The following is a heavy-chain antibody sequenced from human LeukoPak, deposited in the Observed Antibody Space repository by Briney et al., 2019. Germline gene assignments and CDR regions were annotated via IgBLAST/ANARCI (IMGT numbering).Heavy chain of an antibody. J-gene: IGHJ4*02. V-gene: IGHV3-23*01. CDR1: GFTFSSYA. CDR3: ARGGQGNWPTPFDY. CDR2: ISGSGGST. Sequence: GGSLRLSCAASGFTFSSYAMSWVRQAPGKGLEWVSAISGSGGSTYYADSVKGRFTISRDNAKNSLYLQMNSLRAEDTAVYYCARGGQGNWPTPFDYWGQGTLVTVSS. D-gene: IGHD1-1*01.